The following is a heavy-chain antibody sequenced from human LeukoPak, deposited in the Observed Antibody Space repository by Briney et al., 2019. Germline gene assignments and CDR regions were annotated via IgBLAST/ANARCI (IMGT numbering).Heavy chain of an antibody. V-gene: IGHV1-69*05. CDR3: ARDPGYYYGSSGYYPLYYFDY. Sequence: SVKVSCKASGGTFSSYAISWVRQAPGQGLEWMGGIIPIFGTANYAQKFQGRVTITTDESTSTAYMELSSLRSEDTAVYYCARDPGYYYGSSGYYPLYYFDYWGQGTLVTVSS. D-gene: IGHD3-22*01. J-gene: IGHJ4*02. CDR2: IIPIFGTA. CDR1: GGTFSSYA.